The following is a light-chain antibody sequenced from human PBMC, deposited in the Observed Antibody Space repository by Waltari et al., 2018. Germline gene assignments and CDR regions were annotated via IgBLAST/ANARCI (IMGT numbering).Light chain of an antibody. CDR1: SRDIGSFEF. CDR3: SAYTTSSTLM. J-gene: IGLJ3*02. Sequence: QSAPPQPASVSGSPGQSHNLSRPGTSRDIGSFEFVPWDQQHPGKAPKLIIYDVFRPATISTRFSAAKYGDTASLTISGRQAEDEADDYCSAYTTSSTLMFGGGTKLTVL. CDR2: DV. V-gene: IGLV2-14*03.